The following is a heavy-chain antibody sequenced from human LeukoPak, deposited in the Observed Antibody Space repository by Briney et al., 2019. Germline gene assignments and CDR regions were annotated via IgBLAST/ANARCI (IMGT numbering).Heavy chain of an antibody. D-gene: IGHD3-22*01. CDR1: GGSISSYY. Sequence: SETLSLTCTVSGGSISSYYWSWIRQPPGKGLEWIGYIYDSGSTNYNPSLKSRVTISVDTSKNQFSLKLSSVTATDTAVYYCACLTTADAFDIWGQGTMVTVSS. J-gene: IGHJ3*02. CDR3: ACLTTADAFDI. CDR2: IYDSGST. V-gene: IGHV4-59*01.